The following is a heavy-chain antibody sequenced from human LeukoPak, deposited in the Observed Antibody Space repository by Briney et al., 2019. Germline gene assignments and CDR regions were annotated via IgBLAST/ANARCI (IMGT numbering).Heavy chain of an antibody. CDR3: AREPKWRATTGTTAAFDI. D-gene: IGHD1-1*01. Sequence: SETLSLTCTVYGGSTTSFYWSWIRQPPGKGLEWIGYIYYSGSTNYNPSLKSRVTISLDTSGNQLSLKLTSVTAADTAVYYCAREPKWRATTGTTAAFDIWGQGTMVTVSS. CDR1: GGSTTSFY. J-gene: IGHJ3*02. CDR2: IYYSGST. V-gene: IGHV4-59*01.